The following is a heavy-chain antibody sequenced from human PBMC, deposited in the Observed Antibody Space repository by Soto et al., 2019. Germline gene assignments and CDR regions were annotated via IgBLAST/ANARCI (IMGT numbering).Heavy chain of an antibody. V-gene: IGHV4-59*01. CDR1: GGSISSYF. CDR3: ANFTWYFEL. Sequence: QVQLQESGPGLVKPSETLSLTCTVSGGSISSYFWSWIRQPPGKGLEWIGYIYYTGSTNYNPSLKSRVTISVVTTTTQSSLQLSSVPAADTAVYSCANFTWYFELWGRGTLVTVSS. J-gene: IGHJ2*01. CDR2: IYYTGST.